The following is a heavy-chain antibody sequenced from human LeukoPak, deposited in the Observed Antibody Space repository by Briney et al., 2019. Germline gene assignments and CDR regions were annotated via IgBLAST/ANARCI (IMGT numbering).Heavy chain of an antibody. D-gene: IGHD1-26*01. CDR1: GFTFSSYG. V-gene: IGHV3-33*06. CDR3: AKDQGGSYPAEGFDY. Sequence: QPGGSPRLSCAASGFTFSSYGMHRVRQAPGKGLEWVAVIWYDGSNKYYADSVKGRFTISRDNSKNTLYLQMNSLRAEDTAVYYCAKDQGGSYPAEGFDYWGQGTLVTVSS. J-gene: IGHJ4*02. CDR2: IWYDGSNK.